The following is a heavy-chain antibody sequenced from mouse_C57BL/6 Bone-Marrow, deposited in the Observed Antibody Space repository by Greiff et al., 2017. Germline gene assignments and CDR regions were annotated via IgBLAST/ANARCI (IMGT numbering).Heavy chain of an antibody. J-gene: IGHJ3*01. D-gene: IGHD2-1*01. V-gene: IGHV2-6-1*01. CDR1: GFSLTSYG. CDR2: IWSDGST. Sequence: VKLMESGPGLVAPSQSLSITCTVSGFSLTSYGVHWVRQPPGKGLEWLVVIWSDGSTTYNSALKSRLSISKDNSKSQVFLKMNSLQTDDTAMYYCARQGYYGNSAWFAYWGQGTLVTVSA. CDR3: ARQGYYGNSAWFAY.